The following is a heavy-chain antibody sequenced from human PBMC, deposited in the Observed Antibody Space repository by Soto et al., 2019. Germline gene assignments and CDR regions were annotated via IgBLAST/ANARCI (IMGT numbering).Heavy chain of an antibody. CDR2: VTFDGSHQ. CDR3: ARSSISDYMGPFDL. J-gene: IGHJ5*02. Sequence: QVHLVESGGGVVQPGRSLRPSCAASGFSFSSHGMHWVRQAPGKGLEWVAVVTFDGSHQYYADSVKGRFTISIDNSRTMVYLQMNSLREEDTAIYFCARSSISDYMGPFDLWGQGIQVTVSS. D-gene: IGHD4-4*01. V-gene: IGHV3-30*03. CDR1: GFSFSSHG.